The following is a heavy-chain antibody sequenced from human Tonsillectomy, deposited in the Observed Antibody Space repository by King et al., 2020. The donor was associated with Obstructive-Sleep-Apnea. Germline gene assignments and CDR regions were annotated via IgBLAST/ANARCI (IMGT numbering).Heavy chain of an antibody. Sequence: QLQESGPGLVKPSETLSLICTVSDGSISSHYWSWIRQPPGKGLEWIGYIYYTGSTSYNPSLKNRVAMSVDTSKNQFSLKLTSGTAAEPAVYYCSRWGPQYCIGGSCYSYFDYWGQGTLVTVSS. V-gene: IGHV4-59*08. CDR1: DGSISSHY. J-gene: IGHJ4*02. D-gene: IGHD2-15*01. CDR2: IYYTGST. CDR3: SRWGPQYCIGGSCYSYFDY.